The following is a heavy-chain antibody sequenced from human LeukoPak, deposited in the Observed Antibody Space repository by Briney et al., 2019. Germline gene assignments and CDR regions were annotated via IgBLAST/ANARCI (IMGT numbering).Heavy chain of an antibody. J-gene: IGHJ1*01. CDR3: ARAPSEIGGYYPEYFRH. Sequence: GGSLRLSCAASGFTFSTYWIHRVRQAPGKGLVWVSRIKSDGGTNYADSVKGRFTISRDNAKKTVSLQMNSLRPEDTGVYYCARAPSEIGGYYPEYFRHWGQGTLVTVSS. D-gene: IGHD3-22*01. V-gene: IGHV3-74*01. CDR1: GFTFSTYW. CDR2: IKSDGGT.